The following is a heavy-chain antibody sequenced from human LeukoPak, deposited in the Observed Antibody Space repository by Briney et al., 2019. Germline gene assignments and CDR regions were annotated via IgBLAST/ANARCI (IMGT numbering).Heavy chain of an antibody. Sequence: GGSLRLSCAASGFTFSSYAMSWVRQAPGKGLEWVSAISGSGGSTYYADSVKGRFTISRDNSKNTLYLQMNSLRAEDTAVYYCAKDFKDSSGSRTYYFDYWGQGTLVTVSS. CDR3: AKDFKDSSGSRTYYFDY. J-gene: IGHJ4*02. CDR1: GFTFSSYA. V-gene: IGHV3-23*01. D-gene: IGHD3-22*01. CDR2: ISGSGGST.